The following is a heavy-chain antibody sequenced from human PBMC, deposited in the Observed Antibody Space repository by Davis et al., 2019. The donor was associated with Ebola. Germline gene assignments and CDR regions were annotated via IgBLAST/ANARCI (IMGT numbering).Heavy chain of an antibody. Sequence: MPSETLSLTCSVSGGSINNVDYYWTWIRQPPGKGLEWIVYIYSLGGTYYNPSLKSRVAMSIDMSKNQFSLKLSPVTAADTAVYYCARDRYSSQLISYYYGMDVWGQGTTVTVSS. CDR3: ARDRYSSQLISYYYGMDV. CDR1: GGSINNVDYY. CDR2: IYSLGGT. J-gene: IGHJ6*02. D-gene: IGHD6-13*01. V-gene: IGHV4-30-4*01.